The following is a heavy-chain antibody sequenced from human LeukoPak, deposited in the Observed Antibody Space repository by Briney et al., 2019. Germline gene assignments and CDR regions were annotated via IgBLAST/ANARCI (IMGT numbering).Heavy chain of an antibody. CDR1: GGSFSGYY. Sequence: PSETLSLTCAVYGGSFSGYYWSWIRQPPGKGLEWIGEINHSGSTNYNPSLKSRVTISVDTSKNQFSLKLSSVTAADTAVYYCARGDLAAPMGYWGQGTLVTVSS. V-gene: IGHV4-34*01. D-gene: IGHD6-6*01. CDR3: ARGDLAAPMGY. CDR2: INHSGST. J-gene: IGHJ4*02.